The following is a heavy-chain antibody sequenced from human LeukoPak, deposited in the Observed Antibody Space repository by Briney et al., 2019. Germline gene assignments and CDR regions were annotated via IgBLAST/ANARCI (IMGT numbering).Heavy chain of an antibody. D-gene: IGHD6-19*01. CDR3: ARGMYSSGWYGSFDY. CDR1: GYTFTGYY. V-gene: IGHV1-2*02. Sequence: ASVKVSCKASGYTFTGYYIHWVRQAPGQGLEWMGWINPHSGGTNYGQKFKGRVTMTRDTYISTAYMEVSRLTSDDTAVYYCARGMYSSGWYGSFDYWGQGTLVIVSS. CDR2: INPHSGGT. J-gene: IGHJ4*02.